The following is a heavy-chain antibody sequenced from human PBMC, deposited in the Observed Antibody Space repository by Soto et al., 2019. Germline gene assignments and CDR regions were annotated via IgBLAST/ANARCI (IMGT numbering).Heavy chain of an antibody. CDR3: ARGGYDILTGYFDY. V-gene: IGHV4-39*01. CDR2: IYYSGST. CDR1: VGSISSSSYY. Sequence: PSETLSLTCTVSVGSISSSSYYWGWIRQPPGKGLEWIGSIYYSGSTYYNPSLKSRVTISVDTSKNQFSLKLSSVTAADTAVYYCARGGYDILTGYFDYWGQGTLVTVSS. J-gene: IGHJ4*02. D-gene: IGHD3-9*01.